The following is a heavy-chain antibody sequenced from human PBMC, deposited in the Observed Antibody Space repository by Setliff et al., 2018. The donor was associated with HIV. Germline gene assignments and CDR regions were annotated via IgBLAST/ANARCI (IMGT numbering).Heavy chain of an antibody. CDR3: ARRGRDGVFIMFATGFDH. CDR2: IFYTGST. V-gene: IGHV4-39*01. Sequence: PSETLSLTCSVSGGSISSSTYYWGWIRQPPGKGLEWVGDIFYTGSTYYNRSLKSRVAISVDTSENQFSLKLNSVTAADTAVYYCARRGRDGVFIMFATGFDHWGQGALVTVSS. J-gene: IGHJ5*02. CDR1: GGSISSSTYY. D-gene: IGHD2-8*01.